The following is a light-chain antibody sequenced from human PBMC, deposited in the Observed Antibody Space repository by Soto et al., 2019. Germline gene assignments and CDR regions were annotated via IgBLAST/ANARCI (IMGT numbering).Light chain of an antibody. CDR3: QQYGTSPRT. J-gene: IGKJ1*01. CDR1: QSVRSSY. V-gene: IGKV3-20*01. CDR2: GVS. Sequence: EIVLTQSPGTLSLSPGERATLSCRASQSVRSSYLAWYQQKLGQAPRLLIYGVSNRATGIPARFSGSGSGTDFTLTSSRLESEDFAVYYCQQYGTSPRTFGQGTKVEIK.